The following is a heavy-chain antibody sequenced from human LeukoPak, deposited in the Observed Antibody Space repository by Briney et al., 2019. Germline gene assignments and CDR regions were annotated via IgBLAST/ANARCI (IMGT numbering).Heavy chain of an antibody. CDR1: GYSIGSGYY. CDR2: IYHSGST. D-gene: IGHD4-17*01. CDR3: ARSRATYGDYGLFDY. J-gene: IGHJ4*02. Sequence: PSETLSLTCTVSGYSIGSGYYWGWIRQPPGKGLEWIGSIYHSGSTYYNPSLKSRVTISVDTSKNQFSLKLSSVTAADTAVYYCARSRATYGDYGLFDYWGQGTLVTVSS. V-gene: IGHV4-38-2*02.